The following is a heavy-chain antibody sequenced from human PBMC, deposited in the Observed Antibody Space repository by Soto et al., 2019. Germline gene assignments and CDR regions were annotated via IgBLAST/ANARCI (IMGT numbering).Heavy chain of an antibody. CDR3: ARDRKQLVVYYYYYYGMDV. V-gene: IGHV4-34*01. CDR2: INHSGST. J-gene: IGHJ6*02. CDR1: GGSFSGYY. D-gene: IGHD6-6*01. Sequence: PSETLSLTCAVYGGSFSGYYWSWIRQPPGKGLEWIGEINHSGSTNYNPSLKSRVTISVDTSKNQFSLKLSSVTAADTAVYYCARDRKQLVVYYYYYYGMDVWGQGNTVTVSS.